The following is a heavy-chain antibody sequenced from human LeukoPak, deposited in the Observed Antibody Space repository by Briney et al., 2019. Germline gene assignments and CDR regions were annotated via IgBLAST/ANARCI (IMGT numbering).Heavy chain of an antibody. CDR1: GFTFSNYA. CDR3: VKDRTGTNTLDY. D-gene: IGHD4-17*01. J-gene: IGHJ4*02. CDR2: ISDDGSRQ. Sequence: PGRSLRLSCAATGFTFSNYAIHWGRQAPGKGLEWVAFISDDGSRQHYADSVKGRFTISRDNSKNTLNLQMNSLRAEDTAVYYCVKDRTGTNTLDYWGQGTLVTVSS. V-gene: IGHV3-30-3*01.